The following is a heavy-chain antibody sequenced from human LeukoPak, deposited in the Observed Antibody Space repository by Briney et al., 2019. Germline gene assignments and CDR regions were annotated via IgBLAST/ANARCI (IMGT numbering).Heavy chain of an antibody. D-gene: IGHD4-17*01. J-gene: IGHJ4*02. CDR1: GFTVSSNY. CDR2: IYSGGST. Sequence: GGSLRPSCAASGFTVSSNYMSWVRQAPGKGLEWVSVIYSGGSTYYADSVKGRFTISRDNSKNTLYLQMNSLRAEDTAVYYCARANDYGDFPREDWGQGTLVTVSS. CDR3: ARANDYGDFPRED. V-gene: IGHV3-66*01.